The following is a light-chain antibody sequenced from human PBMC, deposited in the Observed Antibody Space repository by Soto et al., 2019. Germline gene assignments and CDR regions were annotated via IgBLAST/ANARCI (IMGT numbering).Light chain of an antibody. CDR3: QQYFGPPLT. CDR2: WAS. CDR1: QSVLYSSNNKNY. Sequence: DIVMTQSPDSLAVSLGERATINCKSSQSVLYSSNNKNYLAWYQQKPGQPPKLLIYWASTRESGVSDRFSGSGSGTDFTLTISSLQAEDVAVYYCQQYFGPPLTFGGGTKVEIK. J-gene: IGKJ4*01. V-gene: IGKV4-1*01.